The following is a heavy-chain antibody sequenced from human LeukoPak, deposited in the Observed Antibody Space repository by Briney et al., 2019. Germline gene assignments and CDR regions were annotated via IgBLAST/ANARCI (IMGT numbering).Heavy chain of an antibody. CDR2: ISAYNGNT. CDR3: ATYIWGSYRYTRFDY. CDR1: GYTFTSYG. J-gene: IGHJ4*02. Sequence: ASVKVSCKASGYTFTSYGISWVRQAPGQGLEWMGWISAYNGNTNYAQKLQGRVTMTTDTSTSTAYMELRSLRSEDTAVYYCATYIWGSYRYTRFDYWGQGTLVTVSS. V-gene: IGHV1-18*01. D-gene: IGHD3-16*02.